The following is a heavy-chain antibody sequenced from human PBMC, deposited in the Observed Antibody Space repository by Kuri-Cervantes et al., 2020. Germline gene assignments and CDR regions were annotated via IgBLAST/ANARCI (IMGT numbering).Heavy chain of an antibody. J-gene: IGHJ4*02. D-gene: IGHD1-26*01. CDR3: ARDPEEWELPIDY. CDR1: GFTFNNYW. CDR2: INKDGSEK. Sequence: GGSLRLSCAASGFTFNNYWMNWVRQAPGKGLEWVASINKDGSEKKSVDSVKGRFTISRDNAKNSLYLQMNSLRAEDTAVYYCARDPEEWELPIDYWVQGNLVTVSS. V-gene: IGHV3-7*01.